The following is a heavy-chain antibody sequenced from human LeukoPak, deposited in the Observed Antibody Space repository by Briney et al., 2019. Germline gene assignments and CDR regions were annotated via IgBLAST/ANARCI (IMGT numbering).Heavy chain of an antibody. CDR1: GFTFTIYC. CDR2: IKQDGSEK. Sequence: TGGSLRLSCAASGFTFTIYCMSWVRQSPGKGLEWVANIKQDGSEKYYVDSVKGRFTISRDNAKNSLYLQMNSLRAEDTAVYYCARERIIAAAGNYYYYYMDVWGKGTTVTVSS. J-gene: IGHJ6*03. V-gene: IGHV3-7*01. CDR3: ARERIIAAAGNYYYYYMDV. D-gene: IGHD6-13*01.